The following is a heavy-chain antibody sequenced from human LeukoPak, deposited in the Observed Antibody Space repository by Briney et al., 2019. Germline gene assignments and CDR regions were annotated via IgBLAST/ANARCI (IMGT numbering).Heavy chain of an antibody. V-gene: IGHV1-24*01. CDR3: ARSGEPSFDY. CDR1: GYTLTELS. J-gene: IGHJ4*02. CDR2: FDPEDGET. D-gene: IGHD1-26*01. Sequence: ASVKVSCKVSGYTLTELSMHWVRQAPGKGLEWMGGFDPEDGETIYAQKFQGRVTMTRDTSTSTVYMELSSLRYEDTAVYYCARSGEPSFDYWGQGTLVTVSS.